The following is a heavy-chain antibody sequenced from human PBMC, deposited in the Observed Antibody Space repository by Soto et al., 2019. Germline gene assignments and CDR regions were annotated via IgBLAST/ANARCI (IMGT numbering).Heavy chain of an antibody. CDR3: ARPGNYGSGSYLYYFDY. V-gene: IGHV4-39*01. CDR2: IYYSGST. CDR1: GGSISSSFYY. D-gene: IGHD3-10*01. J-gene: IGHJ4*02. Sequence: SETLSLTCTVCGGSISSSFYYWGWIRQPPGKGLEWIGSIYYSGSTYYNPSLKSRVTISVDTSKNQFSLKLSSVTAADTAVYYCARPGNYGSGSYLYYFDYWGQGTLVTVSS.